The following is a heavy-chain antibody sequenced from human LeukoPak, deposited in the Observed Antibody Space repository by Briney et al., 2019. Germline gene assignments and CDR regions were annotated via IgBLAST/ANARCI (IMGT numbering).Heavy chain of an antibody. CDR2: IKQDETEK. CDR1: GFTFSNFW. Sequence: GESLRLSCTASGFTFSNFWMGWVRQAPGKGLEWVANIKQDETEKFYLGSVKGRFTISRDNSKNTLYLQMNSLRAEDTAVYYCAKSQANPLGYCSSTSCYDWFDPWGQGTLVTVSS. V-gene: IGHV3-7*03. D-gene: IGHD2-2*01. CDR3: AKSQANPLGYCSSTSCYDWFDP. J-gene: IGHJ5*02.